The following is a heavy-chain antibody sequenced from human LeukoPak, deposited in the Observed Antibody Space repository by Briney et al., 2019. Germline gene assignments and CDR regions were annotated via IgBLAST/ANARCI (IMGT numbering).Heavy chain of an antibody. V-gene: IGHV3-23*01. CDR3: ARDGAKPGDYDFWSGYYTGITHLDAFDI. CDR2: ISGSGGST. J-gene: IGHJ3*02. Sequence: PGGSLRLSCAASGFTFSSYAMSWVRQAPGKGLEWVSAISGSGGSTYYADSVKGRFTISRDNSKNTLYLQMNSLRAEDTAVYYCARDGAKPGDYDFWSGYYTGITHLDAFDIWGQGTMVTVSS. CDR1: GFTFSSYA. D-gene: IGHD3-3*01.